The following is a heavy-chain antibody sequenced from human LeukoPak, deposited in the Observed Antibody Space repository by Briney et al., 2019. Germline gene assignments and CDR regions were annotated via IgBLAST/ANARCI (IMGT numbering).Heavy chain of an antibody. D-gene: IGHD5-18*01. J-gene: IGHJ4*02. Sequence: PSRTLSLTCAVYGGSISSSNWWSWVRQPPGKGLEWIGEIYHSGSTNYNPSLKSRVTISVDKSKHQFSLKLSSVAAADTAVYYCARGEYSYGYFDYWGQGTLVTVSS. CDR1: GGSISSSNW. CDR3: ARGEYSYGYFDY. V-gene: IGHV4-4*02. CDR2: IYHSGST.